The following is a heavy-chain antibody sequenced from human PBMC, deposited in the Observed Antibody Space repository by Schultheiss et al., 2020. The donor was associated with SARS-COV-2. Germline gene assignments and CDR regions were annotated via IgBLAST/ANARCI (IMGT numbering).Heavy chain of an antibody. D-gene: IGHD5-18*01. CDR1: GDSVSSGSYY. Sequence: SETLSLTCSVSGDSVSSGSYYWTWIRQSPGRGLEWIGYIYYTGNTNYNPALKSRVTISADRPKNKFFLKLNSVTAADTAVYYCARVDTAMANHYYFDYWGQGTLVTVSS. J-gene: IGHJ4*02. CDR2: IYYTGNT. CDR3: ARVDTAMANHYYFDY. V-gene: IGHV4-61*01.